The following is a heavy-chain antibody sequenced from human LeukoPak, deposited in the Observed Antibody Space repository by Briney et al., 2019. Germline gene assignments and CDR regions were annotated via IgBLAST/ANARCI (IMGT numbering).Heavy chain of an antibody. V-gene: IGHV4-59*01. J-gene: IGHJ5*02. CDR1: GGSISSYY. D-gene: IGHD6-19*01. CDR3: ARVFLPDKGIAVAGSNWFDP. CDR2: IYYSGST. Sequence: SETLSLTCTVSGGSISSYYWSWIRQPPGKGLEWIGYIYYSGSTNYNPSLKSRVTISVDTSKNQFSLKLSSVTAADTAVYYCARVFLPDKGIAVAGSNWFDPWGQGTLVTVSS.